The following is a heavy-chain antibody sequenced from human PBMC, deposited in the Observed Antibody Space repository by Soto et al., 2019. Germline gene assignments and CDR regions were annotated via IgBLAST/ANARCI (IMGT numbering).Heavy chain of an antibody. J-gene: IGHJ4*02. CDR1: GFPFSVYW. CDR2: IKFDGTGI. V-gene: IGHV3-7*01. Sequence: EVQLVESGGKLVQPGGSLRLSCVASGFPFSVYWMSWVRQAPGEGLEWVARIKFDGTGIQYADSVKGRFTISRANAENSVYLQMNRLRAEDTAVYYCARDSGYGSVDSVNHYFDYWCQGTLVTFTS. D-gene: IGHD3-10*01. CDR3: ARDSGYGSVDSVNHYFDY.